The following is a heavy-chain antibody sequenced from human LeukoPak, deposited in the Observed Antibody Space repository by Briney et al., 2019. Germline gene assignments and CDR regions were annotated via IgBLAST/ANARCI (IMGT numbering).Heavy chain of an antibody. Sequence: HPGGSLRLSCAASGFTFDDYAMHWVRQAPGKGLEWVSGISWNSGSIGYADSVKGRFTISRDNAKNSLYLQMNSLRAEDTALYYCAKDIGGDGYNLPFDYWGQGTLVTVSS. CDR3: AKDIGGDGYNLPFDY. D-gene: IGHD5-24*01. CDR1: GFTFDDYA. J-gene: IGHJ4*02. CDR2: ISWNSGSI. V-gene: IGHV3-9*01.